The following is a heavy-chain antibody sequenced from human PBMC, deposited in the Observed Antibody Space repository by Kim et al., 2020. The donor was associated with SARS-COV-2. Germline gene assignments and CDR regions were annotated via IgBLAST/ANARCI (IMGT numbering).Heavy chain of an antibody. D-gene: IGHD2-8*01. Sequence: ADSVQGRFTNSRDNAKNSLWLEMNSLRAEDTAMYYCTRDLSNGRPGGFDYWGQGTLVTVSS. V-gene: IGHV3-21*06. CDR3: TRDLSNGRPGGFDY. J-gene: IGHJ4*02.